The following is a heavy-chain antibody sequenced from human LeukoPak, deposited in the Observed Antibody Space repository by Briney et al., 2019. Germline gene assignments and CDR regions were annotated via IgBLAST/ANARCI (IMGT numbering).Heavy chain of an antibody. V-gene: IGHV3-21*01. J-gene: IGHJ6*03. D-gene: IGHD3-9*01. Sequence: YADSVKGRFTISRDNAKNSLYLQMNSLRAEDTAVYYCARVVRALRYFDWLRYYYYYYMDVWGKGTTVTISS. CDR3: ARVVRALRYFDWLRYYYYYYMDV.